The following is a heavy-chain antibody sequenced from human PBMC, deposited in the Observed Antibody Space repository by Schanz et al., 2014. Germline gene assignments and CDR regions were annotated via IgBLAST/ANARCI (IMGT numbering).Heavy chain of an antibody. J-gene: IGHJ6*02. CDR3: LAPDYGMDV. CDR2: ISTTGSTI. V-gene: IGHV3-48*01. CDR1: GFGFSSYS. Sequence: VQVVQSGGGLVKPGGSLRLSCAASGFGFSSYSMNWVRQAPGKGLEWVSYISTTGSTIYYADSVRGRFTISRDNAKNSLFLQMNSLRAEDTAVYYCLAPDYGMDVWGQGTTVTVSS.